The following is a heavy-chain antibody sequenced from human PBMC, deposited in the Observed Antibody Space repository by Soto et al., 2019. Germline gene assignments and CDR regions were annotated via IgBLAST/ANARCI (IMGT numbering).Heavy chain of an antibody. CDR3: ASQLESTTYFDY. D-gene: IGHD1-1*01. V-gene: IGHV4-39*01. Sequence: SETLSLTCTVSGGSISNSDYCWAWMRQPPGKGLEWVGTISHTGSPRYNPSLKSRVTISVDTSKNQFSLRLPSVTAADTAVFYCASQLESTTYFDYWGRGTLVTVSS. CDR1: GGSISNSDYC. J-gene: IGHJ4*02. CDR2: ISHTGSP.